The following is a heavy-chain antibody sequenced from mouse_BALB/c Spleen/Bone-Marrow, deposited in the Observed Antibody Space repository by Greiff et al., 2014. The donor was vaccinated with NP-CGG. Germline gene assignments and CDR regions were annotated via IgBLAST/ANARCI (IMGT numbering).Heavy chain of an antibody. Sequence: LQQSGSELVRPGASVKLSCKASGYTFTSYWMHWVKQRPGQGLEWLGNIYPGTGSIYYDEKFKSKSTLTVDKSSSTAYMQLSRLTSEDTAVYYCKRSGYVMDYWGQGTSVTVSS. CDR1: GYTFTSYW. D-gene: IGHD3-1*01. V-gene: IGHV1S22*01. CDR3: KRSGYVMDY. CDR2: IYPGTGSI. J-gene: IGHJ4*01.